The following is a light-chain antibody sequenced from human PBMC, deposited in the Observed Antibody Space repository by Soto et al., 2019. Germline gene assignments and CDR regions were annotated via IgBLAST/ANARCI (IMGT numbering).Light chain of an antibody. V-gene: IGKV1-5*03. CDR3: QHYNPYSRA. Sequence: DIQMPQSPSTLSASIGDRVAITCRASDNIGPWVAWYQQKPGKAPKLLIYKASTLETGAPSRFAGSGSGTGFALTITRLQPDDIATYYCQHYNPYSRAFGQGTKEDIK. CDR1: DNIGPW. CDR2: KAS. J-gene: IGKJ1*01.